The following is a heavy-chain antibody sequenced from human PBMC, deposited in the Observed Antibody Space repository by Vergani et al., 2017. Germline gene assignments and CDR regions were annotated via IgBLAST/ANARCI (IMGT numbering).Heavy chain of an antibody. V-gene: IGHV1-69*01. D-gene: IGHD3-10*01. CDR1: GGTFSSYA. CDR2: IIPIFSTA. Sequence: QVQLVQSGAEVKKPGSSVKVSCKASGGTFSSYAISWVRQAPGQGLEWMGGIIPIFSTANYAQKFQGRVTITADESTSTAYMELSSLRSEDTAVYYCARRTYYYGSGSYYNGSRPPFDPWGQGTLVTVSS. J-gene: IGHJ5*02. CDR3: ARRTYYYGSGSYYNGSRPPFDP.